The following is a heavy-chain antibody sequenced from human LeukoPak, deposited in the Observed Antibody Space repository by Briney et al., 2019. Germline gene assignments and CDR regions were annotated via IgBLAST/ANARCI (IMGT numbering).Heavy chain of an antibody. CDR1: GFTFSSYS. CDR3: ARDSGSSPRFDP. D-gene: IGHD6-6*01. CDR2: ISSSSSTI. Sequence: PGGSLRLSCAASGFTFSSYSMNWVRQAPGKGLEWVSYISSSSSTIYYADSVKGRFTISRDNAKKSLYLQMNSLRAEDTAVYYCARDSGSSPRFDPWGRGNLVTVSS. V-gene: IGHV3-48*04. J-gene: IGHJ5*02.